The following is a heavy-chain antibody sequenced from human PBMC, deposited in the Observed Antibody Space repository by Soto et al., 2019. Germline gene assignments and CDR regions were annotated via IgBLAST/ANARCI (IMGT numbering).Heavy chain of an antibody. CDR2: IYYSGST. CDR3: ARVDSVPHRFVSLRRKHAFDL. V-gene: IGHV4-59*01. J-gene: IGHJ3*01. CDR1: GPSISSYY. D-gene: IGHD2-2*01. Sequence: NPSETLSLTCTASGPSISSYYLSCIRQPPGKGLEWIGYIYYSGSTNYNPSLKSRVTISVDTSKNQFSLKLSSVTAADTAVYYCARVDSVPHRFVSLRRKHAFDLWPQGTIVTVSS.